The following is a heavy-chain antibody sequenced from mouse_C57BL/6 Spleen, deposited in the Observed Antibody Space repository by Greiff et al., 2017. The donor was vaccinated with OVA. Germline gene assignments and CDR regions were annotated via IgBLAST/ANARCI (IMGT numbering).Heavy chain of an antibody. CDR3: AREFSRIDYYAMDY. CDR2: ISDGGSYT. J-gene: IGHJ4*01. V-gene: IGHV5-4*01. CDR1: GFTFSSYA. Sequence: EVQLQESGGGLVKPGGSLKLSCAASGFTFSSYAMSWVRQTPEKRLEWVATISDGGSYTYYPDNVKGRFTISRDNAKNNLYLQMSHLKSEDTAMYYCAREFSRIDYYAMDYWGQGTSVTVSS.